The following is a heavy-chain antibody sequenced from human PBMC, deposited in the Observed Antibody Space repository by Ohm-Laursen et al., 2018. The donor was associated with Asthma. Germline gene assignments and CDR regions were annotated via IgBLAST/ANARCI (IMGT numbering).Heavy chain of an antibody. CDR3: ARGVVSRTTPNWFDP. CDR2: IHDSGNT. CDR1: GGSINNFY. D-gene: IGHD2/OR15-2a*01. Sequence: SETLSLTCNVSGGSINNFYWHWIRQPPGTGLEWIGYIHDSGNTQYNPSLQSRVTISLDTSKRQFSLSLNSASAADTAVYYCARGVVSRTTPNWFDPWGQGTLVTVSS. J-gene: IGHJ5*02. V-gene: IGHV4-59*01.